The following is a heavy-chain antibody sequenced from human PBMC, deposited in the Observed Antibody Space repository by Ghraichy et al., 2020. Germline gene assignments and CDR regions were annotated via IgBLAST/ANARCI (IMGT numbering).Heavy chain of an antibody. V-gene: IGHV4-61*09. Sequence: SETLSLTCTVSGASISSGSVYWSWIRQPAGKGLEWIGHVYTSGSTNYNPSLKSRVTISLDTSKNQFSLKLDTVTAADTTVYYCARDRCSGGTCYYWRYYSDSWGQGTLVTVSS. CDR2: VYTSGST. D-gene: IGHD2-15*01. CDR1: GASISSGSVY. J-gene: IGHJ4*02. CDR3: ARDRCSGGTCYYWRYYSDS.